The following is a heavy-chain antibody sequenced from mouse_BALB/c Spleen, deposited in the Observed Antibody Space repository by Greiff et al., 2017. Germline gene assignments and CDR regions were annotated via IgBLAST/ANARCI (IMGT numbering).Heavy chain of an antibody. J-gene: IGHJ3*01. V-gene: IGHV5-6*01. Sequence: EVMLVESGGDLVKPGGSLKLSCAASGFTFSSYGMSWVRQTPDKRLEWVATISSGGSYTYYPDSVKGRFTISRDNAKNTLYLQMSSLKSEDTAMYYCARQKIGMITWAYWGQGTLVTVSA. D-gene: IGHD2-4*01. CDR1: GFTFSSYG. CDR2: ISSGGSYT. CDR3: ARQKIGMITWAY.